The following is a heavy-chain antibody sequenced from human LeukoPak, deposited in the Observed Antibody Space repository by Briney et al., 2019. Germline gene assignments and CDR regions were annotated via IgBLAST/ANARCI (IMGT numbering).Heavy chain of an antibody. CDR1: GFTFSSYS. Sequence: PGGSLRLSCAASGFTFSSYSMNWVRQAPGKGLEWVSYISSSSSTIYYADSVKGRFTISRDNAKNSLYLQMNSLRAEDTAVYYCARDVEQRYYMDVWGKGTTVTVSS. CDR3: ARDVEQRYYMDV. CDR2: ISSSSSTI. D-gene: IGHD6-25*01. J-gene: IGHJ6*03. V-gene: IGHV3-48*01.